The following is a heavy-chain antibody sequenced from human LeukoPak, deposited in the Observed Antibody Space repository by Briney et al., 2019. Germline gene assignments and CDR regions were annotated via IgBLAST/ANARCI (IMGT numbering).Heavy chain of an antibody. J-gene: IGHJ4*02. Sequence: ASVKVSCKASGGTFSSYAISWLRQAPGQGLEWMGRIIPIFGTANYAQKFQGRVTITTDESTSTAYMELSSLRSEDTAVYYCARAPRKLGGGDLDYWGQGTLVTVSS. V-gene: IGHV1-69*05. CDR2: IIPIFGTA. D-gene: IGHD2-21*01. CDR1: GGTFSSYA. CDR3: ARAPRKLGGGDLDY.